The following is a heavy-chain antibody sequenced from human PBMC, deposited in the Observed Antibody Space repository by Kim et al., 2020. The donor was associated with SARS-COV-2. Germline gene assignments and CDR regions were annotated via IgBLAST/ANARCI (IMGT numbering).Heavy chain of an antibody. Sequence: SETLSLTCAVYGGSFSGYYWSWIRQPPGKGLEWIGEINLSGSTNYNPSLKSRVTISVDTSKNQFSLKLSSVTAADTAVYYCARGVGYCSSTSCYICWFDPWGQGTLVTVSS. J-gene: IGHJ5*02. CDR3: ARGVGYCSSTSCYICWFDP. V-gene: IGHV4-34*01. CDR1: GGSFSGYY. CDR2: INLSGST. D-gene: IGHD2-2*02.